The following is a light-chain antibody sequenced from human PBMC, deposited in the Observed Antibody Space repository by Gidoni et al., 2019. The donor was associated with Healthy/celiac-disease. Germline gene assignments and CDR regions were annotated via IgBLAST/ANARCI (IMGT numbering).Light chain of an antibody. J-gene: IGLJ1*01. CDR2: SNN. CDR3: AAWDDSLNGYV. V-gene: IGLV1-44*01. CDR1: SSNIGSNT. Sequence: QPLLTLPPSASGPAYQGATISCSGSSSNIGSNTVNWYQQLPGTAPKLLIYSNNQRPSGVPDRFSGSKSGTSASLAISGLQSEDEADYYCAAWDDSLNGYVFGTGTKVTVL.